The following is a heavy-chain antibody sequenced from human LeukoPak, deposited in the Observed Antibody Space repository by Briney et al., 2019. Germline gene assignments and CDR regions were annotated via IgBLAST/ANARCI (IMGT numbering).Heavy chain of an antibody. V-gene: IGHV3-11*04. CDR1: GFTFSDYY. CDR2: ISSSGSTI. J-gene: IGHJ4*02. CDR3: ARHHYCGGDCYIFDY. Sequence: GGSLRLSCAASGFTFSDYYTSWIRQAPGKGLEWVSYISSSGSTIYYADSVKGRFTISRDNAKNSLYLQMNSLRAEDTAVYYCARHHYCGGDCYIFDYWGQGTLVTVSS. D-gene: IGHD2-21*01.